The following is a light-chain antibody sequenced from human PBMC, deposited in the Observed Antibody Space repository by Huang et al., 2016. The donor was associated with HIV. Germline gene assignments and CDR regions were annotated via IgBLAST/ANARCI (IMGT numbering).Light chain of an antibody. J-gene: IGKJ4*01. CDR3: QQSYSTPLT. CDR2: GAS. CDR1: QSISNY. Sequence: DIQMTQSPPSLSASVGDRVTITCRASQSISNYLNWYQQKPGRAPKLLIYGASNLQSGVPARFSGSGSGTDFSLSISNLQPEDFATYFCQQSYSTPLTFGGGTKVEIK. V-gene: IGKV1-39*01.